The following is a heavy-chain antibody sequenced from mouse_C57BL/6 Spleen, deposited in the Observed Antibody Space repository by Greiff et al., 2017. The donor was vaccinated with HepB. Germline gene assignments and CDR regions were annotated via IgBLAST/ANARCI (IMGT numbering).Heavy chain of an antibody. CDR2: ISYDGSN. Sequence: VQLQQSGPGLVKPSQSLSLTCSVTGYSITSGYYWNWIRQFPGNKLEWMGYISYDGSNNYNPSLKNRISITRDTSKNQFFLKLNSVTTEDTATYYCARDYYDCAFDYWGQGTTLTVSS. J-gene: IGHJ2*01. CDR1: GYSITSGYY. D-gene: IGHD2-4*01. V-gene: IGHV3-6*01. CDR3: ARDYYDCAFDY.